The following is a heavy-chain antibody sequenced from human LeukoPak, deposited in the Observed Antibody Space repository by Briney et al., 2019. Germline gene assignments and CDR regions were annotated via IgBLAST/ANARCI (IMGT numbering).Heavy chain of an antibody. CDR3: ARDMGATYYYDSSDYDAFDI. Sequence: PSETLSLTCTVSGYSISSGYYWGWIRQPPGKGLEWIGSIYHSGRTYYNPSLKSRVTISVDRSKNQFSLKLSSVTAADTAVYYCARDMGATYYYDSSDYDAFDIWGQGTMVTVSS. D-gene: IGHD3-22*01. CDR1: GYSISSGYY. CDR2: IYHSGRT. V-gene: IGHV4-38-2*02. J-gene: IGHJ3*02.